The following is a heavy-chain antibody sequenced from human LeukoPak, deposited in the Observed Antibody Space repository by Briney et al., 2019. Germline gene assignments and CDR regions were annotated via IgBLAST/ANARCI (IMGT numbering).Heavy chain of an antibody. Sequence: PSETLSLTCAVYGGSFSGYYWSWIRQPSGKGLEWIGEINHSGSTNYNPSLKSRVTISVDTSKNQFSLKLSSVTAADTAVYYCARQESPFDYWGQGTLVTVSS. CDR1: GGSFSGYY. D-gene: IGHD5-24*01. CDR3: ARQESPFDY. V-gene: IGHV4-34*01. CDR2: INHSGST. J-gene: IGHJ4*02.